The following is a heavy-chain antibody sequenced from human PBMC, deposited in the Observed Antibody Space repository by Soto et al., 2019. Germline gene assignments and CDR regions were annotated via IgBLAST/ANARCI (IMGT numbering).Heavy chain of an antibody. CDR1: GGTFSSYA. CDR2: IIPIFGTA. CDR3: ARGRAPRRDGYCDY. Sequence: GASVKVSCKASGGTFSSYAISWVRQAPGQGLEWMGGIIPIFGTANYAQKFQGRVTITADESTSTAYMELSSLRSEDTAVYYCARGRAPRRDGYCDYWGQGTLVTVSS. V-gene: IGHV1-69*13. J-gene: IGHJ4*02.